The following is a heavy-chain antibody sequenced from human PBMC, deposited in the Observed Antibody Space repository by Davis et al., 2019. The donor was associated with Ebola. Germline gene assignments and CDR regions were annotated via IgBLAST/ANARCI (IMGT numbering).Heavy chain of an antibody. CDR1: GGSISSSSYY. Sequence: MPSETLSLTCTVSGGSISSSSYYWGWIRQPPGKGLEWIGSIYYSGSTYYNPSLKSRVTISVDTSKNQFSLKLSSVTAADTAVYYCARSTTPNNWFDPWGQGTLVTVSS. CDR2: IYYSGST. J-gene: IGHJ5*02. CDR3: ARSTTPNNWFDP. V-gene: IGHV4-39*01. D-gene: IGHD4-11*01.